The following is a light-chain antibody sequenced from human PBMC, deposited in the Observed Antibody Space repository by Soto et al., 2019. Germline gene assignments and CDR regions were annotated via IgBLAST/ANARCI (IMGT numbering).Light chain of an antibody. CDR1: SSDFGNYNL. J-gene: IGLJ1*01. CDR3: CSFTSSNTHV. V-gene: IGLV2-23*02. Sequence: QSALTQPASVSGSPGQSITISCTGTSSDFGNYNLVPWYQQHPGKVPQLILFEVNKRPSGVSGRFSGSKSGNTASLTISGLQAEDEADYYCCSFTSSNTHVFGTGTKVTVL. CDR2: EVN.